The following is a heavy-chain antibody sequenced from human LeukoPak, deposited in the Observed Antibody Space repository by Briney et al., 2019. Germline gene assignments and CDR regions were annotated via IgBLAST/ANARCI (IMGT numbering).Heavy chain of an antibody. V-gene: IGHV1-2*02. CDR2: INPNTGGT. D-gene: IGHD3-16*02. CDR3: ARELITLGGVLDNDAFDI. J-gene: IGHJ3*02. Sequence: ASVKVSCKASGYTFTGYFIHWVRQAPGQGLEWMGWINPNTGGTKFAQKFQGRVTMTRDTSISTAYMELSRLRSDDTAVYYCARELITLGGVLDNDAFDIWGQGTMVSVSS. CDR1: GYTFTGYF.